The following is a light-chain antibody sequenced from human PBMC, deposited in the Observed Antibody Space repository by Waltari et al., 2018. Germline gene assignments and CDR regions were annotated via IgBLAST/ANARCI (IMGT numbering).Light chain of an antibody. CDR1: TSNIGAGPD. V-gene: IGLV1-40*01. J-gene: IGLJ2*01. Sequence: QSVLTQPPSVSGTPGQRVTISCSGSTSNIGAGPDVPWYQHLPGTAPKLLIYGNNKRPSGVPDRFSGSKSGTSAALAITGLQADDEADYFCQSFDNMLSGGVVFGGGTKLAVL. CDR2: GNN. CDR3: QSFDNMLSGGVV.